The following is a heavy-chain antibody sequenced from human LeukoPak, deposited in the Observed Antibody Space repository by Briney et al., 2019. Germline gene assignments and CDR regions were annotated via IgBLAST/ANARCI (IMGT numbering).Heavy chain of an antibody. CDR2: IYYSGST. D-gene: IGHD3-3*01. V-gene: IGHV4-59*11. J-gene: IGHJ4*02. Sequence: SETLSLTCTVSGGSISSHYWSWIRQPPGKGLEWIGYIYYSGSTNYNPSLKSRVTISVDTSKNQFSLRLSSVTAADTAVYYCARAFTIFGLPDYWGQGTLVTVSS. CDR1: GGSISSHY. CDR3: ARAFTIFGLPDY.